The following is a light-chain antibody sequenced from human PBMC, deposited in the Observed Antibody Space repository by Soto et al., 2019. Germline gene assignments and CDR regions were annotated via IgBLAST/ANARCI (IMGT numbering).Light chain of an antibody. CDR1: QSVSSVR. J-gene: IGKJ2*01. Sequence: EIVLTQSPGTLSLSPGERATLSCRASQSVSSVRLAWYQQKPGQAPRLLIYAASTRATGSPDRFSGSRSGTDFTLTISRLEPEDCAVYYCQQYGSSPLYTFGQGTKLEIK. CDR2: AAS. V-gene: IGKV3-20*01. CDR3: QQYGSSPLYT.